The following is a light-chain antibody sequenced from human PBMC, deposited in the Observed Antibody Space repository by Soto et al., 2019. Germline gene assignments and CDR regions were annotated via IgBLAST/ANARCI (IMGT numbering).Light chain of an antibody. CDR1: QSISNW. J-gene: IGKJ1*01. CDR2: HAS. CDR3: QQYNSYS. Sequence: DIHLTQTNYTQPASVGDRDTIPCRARQSISNWLAWYQQKPATAPKLLIYHASSLESGVPSRFSGSGSGTEFTLTISSLQPDEFATYHFQQYNSYSFGQGTKVDIK. V-gene: IGKV1-5*01.